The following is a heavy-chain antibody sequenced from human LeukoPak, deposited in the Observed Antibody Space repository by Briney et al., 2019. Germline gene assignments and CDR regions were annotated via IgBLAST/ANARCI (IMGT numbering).Heavy chain of an antibody. V-gene: IGHV3-7*01. Sequence: PGGSLRLSCVVSGFSFSDSTMSWVRQAPGRGLEWVAKMHEDGGEIYYLDSVKGRFTLSRDNAKNLVYLQMNSLRVEDTAVYYCVNLGYSDGGQGTLVTVSS. CDR3: VNLGYSD. D-gene: IGHD5-12*01. J-gene: IGHJ4*02. CDR2: MHEDGGEI. CDR1: GFSFSDST.